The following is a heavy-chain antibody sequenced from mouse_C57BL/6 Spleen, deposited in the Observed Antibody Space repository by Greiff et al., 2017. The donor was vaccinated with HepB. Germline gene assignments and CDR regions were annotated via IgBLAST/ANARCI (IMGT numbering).Heavy chain of an antibody. J-gene: IGHJ4*01. Sequence: EVQLQESGPGLVKPSQSLSLTCSVTGYSITSGYYWNWIRQFPGNKLEWMGYISYDGSNNYNPSLKNRISITRDTSKNQFFLKLNSVTTEDTATYYCAREGITTVVATEDAMDYWGQGTSVTVSS. CDR1: GYSITSGYY. V-gene: IGHV3-6*01. D-gene: IGHD1-1*01. CDR3: AREGITTVVATEDAMDY. CDR2: ISYDGSN.